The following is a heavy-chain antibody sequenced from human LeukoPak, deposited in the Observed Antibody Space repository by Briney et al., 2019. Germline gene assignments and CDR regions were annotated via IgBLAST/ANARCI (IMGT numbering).Heavy chain of an antibody. J-gene: IGHJ4*02. CDR1: GFTFSSYA. CDR3: AGEDYYDSSGYYLDY. Sequence: GGSLRLSCAASGFTFSSYAMHWVRQAPGKGLEWVAVISYDGSNKYYADSVKGRFTISRDNSKNTLYLQMNSLRAEDTAVYYCAGEDYYDSSGYYLDYWGQGTLVTVSS. V-gene: IGHV3-30*04. CDR2: ISYDGSNK. D-gene: IGHD3-22*01.